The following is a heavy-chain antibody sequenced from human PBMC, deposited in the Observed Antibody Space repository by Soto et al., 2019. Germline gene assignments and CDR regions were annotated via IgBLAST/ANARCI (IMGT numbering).Heavy chain of an antibody. CDR1: GYTFTSYG. CDR3: ARDLITETTFPPLPHNWFDP. J-gene: IGHJ5*02. Sequence: ASVKVSCKASGYTFTSYGISWVRQAPGQGLEWMGWISAYNGNTNYAQKLQGRVTMTTDTSTSTAYMELRSLRSDDTAVYYCARDLITETTFPPLPHNWFDPWGQGTLVTVSS. D-gene: IGHD1-7*01. CDR2: ISAYNGNT. V-gene: IGHV1-18*01.